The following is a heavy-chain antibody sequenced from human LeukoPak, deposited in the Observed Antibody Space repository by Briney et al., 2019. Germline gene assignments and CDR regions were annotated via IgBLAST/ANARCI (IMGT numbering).Heavy chain of an antibody. Sequence: ASVKVSCKASGYTFTSYGISWVRPAPGQGLEWMGWISAYNGNTNYAQKLQGRVTMTTDTSTSTAYMELRSLRSDDTAVYYCARESPETSDGTYGDYWGQGTLVTVSS. CDR1: GYTFTSYG. V-gene: IGHV1-18*01. J-gene: IGHJ4*02. CDR3: ARESPETSDGTYGDY. D-gene: IGHD6-13*01. CDR2: ISAYNGNT.